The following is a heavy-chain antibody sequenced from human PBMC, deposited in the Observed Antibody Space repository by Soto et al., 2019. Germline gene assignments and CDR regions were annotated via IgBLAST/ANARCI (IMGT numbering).Heavy chain of an antibody. D-gene: IGHD3-3*01. J-gene: IGHJ4*02. CDR2: IRSKAYGEIP. V-gene: IGHV3-49*04. Sequence: GGSLRLSCTVSGFTFRDYAVNWARQAPGKGLEWVGFIRSKAYGEIPAYAAPVKGRFTIFSDDSKAIAYLQMNSLNTDDTAVYYCGGSFLSGPDYWGQGTLGTVSS. CDR3: GGSFLSGPDY. CDR1: GFTFRDYA.